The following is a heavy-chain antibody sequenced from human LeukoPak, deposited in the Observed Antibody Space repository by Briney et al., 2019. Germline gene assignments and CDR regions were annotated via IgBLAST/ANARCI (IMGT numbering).Heavy chain of an antibody. Sequence: SETLSLTCTVSGDSISSYYWSWIRQPAGKGLEWIGRIYTSGSTNYNPSLKSRVTISVDTSNNRFSLNLSSVTAADTAVYYCARGTATIIDYWGQGTLVTVSS. J-gene: IGHJ4*02. V-gene: IGHV4-4*07. CDR3: ARGTATIIDY. CDR1: GDSISSYY. CDR2: IYTSGST. D-gene: IGHD5-24*01.